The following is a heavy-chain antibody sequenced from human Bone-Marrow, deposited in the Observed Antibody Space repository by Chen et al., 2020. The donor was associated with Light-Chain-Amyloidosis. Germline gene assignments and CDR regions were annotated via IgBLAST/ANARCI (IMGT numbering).Heavy chain of an antibody. CDR1: GDYITSSTDY. J-gene: IGHJ1*01. CDR3: VRSRYSTGPFEV. Sequence: QVQLQLSGPGLVKPSETLSLKCSVSGDYITSSTDYWGWIRQPPGKGLEYIASIYSSGSSYYKPSLKSRVTISVDTSKNQFSLRLTPATAADTAVYYCVRSRYSTGPFEVWGQGSLVTVSS. CDR2: IYSSGSS. V-gene: IGHV4-39*07. D-gene: IGHD3-16*02.